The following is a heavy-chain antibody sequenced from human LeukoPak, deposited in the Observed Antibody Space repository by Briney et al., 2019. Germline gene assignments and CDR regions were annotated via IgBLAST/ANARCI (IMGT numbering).Heavy chain of an antibody. CDR1: GFIFSDYG. Sequence: GGSLRLSCSASGFIFSDYGMHWVRQAPGKGLEWVAVVSYDGSDEYYADSVKGRFTISRDNAKNSLYLQMNSLRAEDTAVYYCAISGGGFDYWGQGTLVTVSS. D-gene: IGHD4-23*01. CDR3: AISGGGFDY. CDR2: VSYDGSDE. V-gene: IGHV3-30*03. J-gene: IGHJ4*02.